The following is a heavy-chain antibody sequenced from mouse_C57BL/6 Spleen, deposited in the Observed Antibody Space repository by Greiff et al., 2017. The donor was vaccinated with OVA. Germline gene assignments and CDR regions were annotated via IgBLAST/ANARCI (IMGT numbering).Heavy chain of an antibody. J-gene: IGHJ1*03. CDR2: IDPSDSYT. CDR1: GYTFTSYW. D-gene: IGHD1-1*01. V-gene: IGHV1-69*01. CDR3: ARTSYNCGSRGYFDV. Sequence: QVQLQQPGAELVMPGASVKLSCKASGYTFTSYWMHWVKQRPGQGLEWIGEIDPSDSYTNYNQKFKGKATLTVDKSSSTAYMQLSSLTSEDSAVYYCARTSYNCGSRGYFDVWGTGTTVTVSS.